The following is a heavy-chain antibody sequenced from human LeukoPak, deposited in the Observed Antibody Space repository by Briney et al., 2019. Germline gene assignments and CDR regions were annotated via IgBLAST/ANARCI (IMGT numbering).Heavy chain of an antibody. J-gene: IGHJ6*02. CDR3: ARGHYDFWSGYPYYYGMDV. CDR1: GGSISSSGYY. CDR2: IYYSGST. V-gene: IGHV4-31*03. D-gene: IGHD3-3*01. Sequence: SETLSLTCTVSGGSISSSGYYWSWLRQHPGKGLEWIVYIYYSGSTYYNPSLKSRVTISVDTSKNQFSLKLSSVTAADTAVYYCARGHYDFWSGYPYYYGMDVWGQGTTVTVSS.